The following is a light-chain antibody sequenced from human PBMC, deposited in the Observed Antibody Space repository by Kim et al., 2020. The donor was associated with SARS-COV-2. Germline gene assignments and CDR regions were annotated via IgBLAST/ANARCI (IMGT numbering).Light chain of an antibody. CDR1: SSDVGCYNF. V-gene: IGLV2-8*01. CDR2: DVT. Sequence: GQSVSISCTGTSSDVGCYNFVSWYQHHAGKAPQLMIYDVTKRPSGGPDRFSGSKSGNTASLTVSGLQAEDEADYYCTSYADNKKLEFGGGTQLTVL. J-gene: IGLJ3*02. CDR3: TSYADNKKLE.